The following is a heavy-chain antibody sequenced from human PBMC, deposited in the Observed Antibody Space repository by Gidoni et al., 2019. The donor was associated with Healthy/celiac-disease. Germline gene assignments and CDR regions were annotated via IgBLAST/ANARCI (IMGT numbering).Heavy chain of an antibody. Sequence: EVQLVESGRGLVQPGGSLRLSGAASGFTFSSYSMNWVRQAPGKGLEWVSYMSSSSSTIYYADSVKGRFTISRDNAKNSLYLQMNSLRDEDTAVYYCARDAFPVADSWDYWGQGTLVTVSS. V-gene: IGHV3-48*02. CDR3: ARDAFPVADSWDY. CDR1: GFTFSSYS. D-gene: IGHD6-19*01. CDR2: MSSSSSTI. J-gene: IGHJ4*02.